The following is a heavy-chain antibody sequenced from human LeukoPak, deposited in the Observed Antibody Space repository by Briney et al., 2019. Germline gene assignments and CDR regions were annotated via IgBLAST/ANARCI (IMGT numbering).Heavy chain of an antibody. D-gene: IGHD2-15*01. CDR1: GFSFTSYW. CDR3: ARDPGWSSFDI. Sequence: GGPLRLSCVASGFSFTSYWMSWVRQAPGKDLEFVANINQDAGTTNYADSVKGRFTISRDDAENSLYLQMSSLRAEDTALYYCARDPGWSSFDIWGQGIMVTVSS. J-gene: IGHJ3*02. V-gene: IGHV3-7*03. CDR2: INQDAGTT.